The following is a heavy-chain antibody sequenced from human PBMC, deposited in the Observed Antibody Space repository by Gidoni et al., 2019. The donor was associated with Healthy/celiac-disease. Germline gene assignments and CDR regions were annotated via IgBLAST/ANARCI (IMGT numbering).Heavy chain of an antibody. CDR2: IWYDGSNK. Sequence: QVQLVESGVGVVQPGRSLRLSCAASGFTFSSYGMHWVRQAPGKGLEWVAVIWYDGSNKYYADSVKGRFTISRDNSKNTLYLQMNSLRAEDTAVYYCARKGGIAVPIDYWGQGTLVTVSS. CDR1: GFTFSSYG. CDR3: ARKGGIAVPIDY. D-gene: IGHD6-19*01. V-gene: IGHV3-33*01. J-gene: IGHJ4*02.